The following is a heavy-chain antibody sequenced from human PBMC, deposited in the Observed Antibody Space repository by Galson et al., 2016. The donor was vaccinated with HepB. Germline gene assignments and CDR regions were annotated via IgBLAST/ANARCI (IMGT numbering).Heavy chain of an antibody. V-gene: IGHV4-61*02. J-gene: IGHJ3*02. Sequence: TLSLTCTVSGGSISSGNYYWSWIRQPAGKGLEWIGRIYAIGITNYNPSLKSRVAISVDTSKNQFSLKLTSVTAADTAVYYCAMEPQGGLIGDGPEEAVDIWGQGTMVIVSS. CDR1: GGSISSGNYY. CDR2: IYAIGIT. D-gene: IGHD7-27*01. CDR3: AMEPQGGLIGDGPEEAVDI.